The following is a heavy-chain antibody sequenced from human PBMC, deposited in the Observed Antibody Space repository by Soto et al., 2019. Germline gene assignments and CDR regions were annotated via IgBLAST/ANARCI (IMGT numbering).Heavy chain of an antibody. CDR1: GGSISSYY. CDR2: IYYSGST. D-gene: IGHD5-18*01. Sequence: SETLSLTCTVSGGSISSYYWSWIRQPPGKGLEWIGYIYYSGSTNYNPSLKSRVTISVDTSKNQFSLKLSSVTAADTAVYYCARRVGYSYDFDYWGQGTLVTVSS. CDR3: ARRVGYSYDFDY. V-gene: IGHV4-59*01. J-gene: IGHJ4*02.